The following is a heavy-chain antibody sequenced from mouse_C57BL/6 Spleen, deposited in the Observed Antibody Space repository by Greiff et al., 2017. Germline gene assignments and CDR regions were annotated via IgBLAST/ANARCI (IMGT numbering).Heavy chain of an antibody. CDR3: TREGYCNYPPFAY. J-gene: IGHJ3*01. Sequence: EVQGVESGAGLVKPGGSLKLSCAASGFTFSSYAMSWVRQTPEKRLEWVAYISSGGDYIYYADTVKGRFTISRDNARNTLYLQMSSLKSDDTAMYYCTREGYCNYPPFAYWGQGTLVTVSA. CDR2: ISSGGDYI. V-gene: IGHV5-9-1*02. D-gene: IGHD2-1*01. CDR1: GFTFSSYA.